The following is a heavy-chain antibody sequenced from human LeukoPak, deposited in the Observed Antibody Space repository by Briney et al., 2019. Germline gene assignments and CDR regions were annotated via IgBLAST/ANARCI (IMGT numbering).Heavy chain of an antibody. J-gene: IGHJ4*02. CDR3: AKDGGVAVAGTFDY. V-gene: IGHV3-30*04. Sequence: PGGSLRLSCAASGFTFNNYAMHWVRQAPGKGLEWVAVISSDGSFKYYADSVKGRFTISRDISKNTLSLQLNSLRTEDTAVYYCAKDGGVAVAGTFDYWGQGTLVSVSS. D-gene: IGHD6-19*01. CDR1: GFTFNNYA. CDR2: ISSDGSFK.